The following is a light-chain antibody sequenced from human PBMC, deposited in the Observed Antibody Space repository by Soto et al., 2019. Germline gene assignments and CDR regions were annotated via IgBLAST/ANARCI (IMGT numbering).Light chain of an antibody. Sequence: QSALTQPASVSGSPGQSITISCTGTSSDIGAYNSVSWYQQHPGKAPKLMIYEVSNRPSGVSNRFSASKSGNTASLTISGLQAEDEADYYCSSRTTSNPYVFGTVTKVTVL. CDR1: SSDIGAYNS. CDR3: SSRTTSNPYV. CDR2: EVS. V-gene: IGLV2-14*01. J-gene: IGLJ1*01.